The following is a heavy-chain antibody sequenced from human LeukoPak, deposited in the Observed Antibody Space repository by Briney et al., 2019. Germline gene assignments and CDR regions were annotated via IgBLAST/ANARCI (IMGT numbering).Heavy chain of an antibody. V-gene: IGHV3-53*04. J-gene: IGHJ1*01. CDR1: GFAVSNNY. CDR2: IYGGGST. D-gene: IGHD3-22*01. Sequence: PGGSLRLSCAASGFAVSNNYMSWVRQAPGKGLECVSIIYGGGSTYYADSVNGRFTISRHNSKNPLFLQMNSLRTEDTAVYYCARAYDSSGYWPEYCHHWGQGTVVIVSS. CDR3: ARAYDSSGYWPEYCHH.